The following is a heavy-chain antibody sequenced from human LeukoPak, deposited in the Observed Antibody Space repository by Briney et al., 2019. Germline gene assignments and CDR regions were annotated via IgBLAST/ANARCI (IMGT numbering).Heavy chain of an antibody. CDR1: GGSISSGGYY. Sequence: PSETLSLTCTVSGGSISSGGYYWSWIRQHPGKGLEWIGYIYYSGSTYYNPSLKSRVTISVDTSKNQFSLKLSSVTAADTAVYYCASTVPRDNWSDPWGQGTLVTVSS. J-gene: IGHJ5*02. D-gene: IGHD4-17*01. V-gene: IGHV4-31*03. CDR2: IYYSGST. CDR3: ASTVPRDNWSDP.